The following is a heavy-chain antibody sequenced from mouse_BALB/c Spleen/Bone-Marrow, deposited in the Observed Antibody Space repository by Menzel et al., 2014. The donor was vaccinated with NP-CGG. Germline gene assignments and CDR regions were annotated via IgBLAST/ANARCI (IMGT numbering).Heavy chain of an antibody. D-gene: IGHD1-1*01. CDR1: GYTFTSYW. CDR2: INPSTGYT. J-gene: IGHJ3*01. CDR3: ARGSYGSSLVY. Sequence: VQLVESGAELAKPGASVKMSCKASGYTFTSYWMHWVKQRPGQGREWIGYINPSTGYTEYNQKFKDKATLTADKSSSTAYMQLSSLTSEDSAVYYCARGSYGSSLVYWRQGTLVTVSA. V-gene: IGHV1-7*01.